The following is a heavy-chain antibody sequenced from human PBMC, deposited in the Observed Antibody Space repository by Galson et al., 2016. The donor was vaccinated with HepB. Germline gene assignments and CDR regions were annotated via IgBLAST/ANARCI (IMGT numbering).Heavy chain of an antibody. CDR2: IGGSDGNT. Sequence: SLRLSCAASGLIFSNYAMGWVRQAPGKGLEWVSAIGGSDGNTYYADSVQGRFTISRDNSKNTLYLQLNSLSSEDTAVYYCAKRPAITVFGPGQNYFDHWGQGTLVTVSS. CDR1: GLIFSNYA. CDR3: AKRPAITVFGPGQNYFDH. D-gene: IGHD3/OR15-3a*01. J-gene: IGHJ4*02. V-gene: IGHV3-23*01.